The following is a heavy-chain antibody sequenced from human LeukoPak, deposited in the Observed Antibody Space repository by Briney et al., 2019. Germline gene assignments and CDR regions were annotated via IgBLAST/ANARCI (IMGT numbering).Heavy chain of an antibody. J-gene: IGHJ4*02. CDR2: MKQDGSEK. D-gene: IGHD5-12*01. V-gene: IGHV3-7*01. Sequence: GGSLRLSCAVSGINFRGYWMAWVRQAPGKGLEWGANMKQDGSEKYYVDSVKGRFTISRDNAKNSLYLEMNSLRVEDTAVYYCARDLGYTGYDLYDYWGQGTLVTVSS. CDR3: ARDLGYTGYDLYDY. CDR1: GINFRGYW.